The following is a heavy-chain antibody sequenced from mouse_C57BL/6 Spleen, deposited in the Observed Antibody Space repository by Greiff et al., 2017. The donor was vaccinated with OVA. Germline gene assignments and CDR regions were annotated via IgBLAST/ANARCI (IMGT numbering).Heavy chain of an antibody. CDR2: ISYDGSN. J-gene: IGHJ2*01. D-gene: IGHD2-1*01. V-gene: IGHV3-6*01. Sequence: EVQVVESGPGLVKPSQSLSLTCSVTGYSITSGYYWNWIRQFPGNKLEWMGYISYDGSNNYNPSLKNRISITRDTSKNQFFLKLNSVTTEDTATYYCARGDYYLDYWGQGTTLTVSS. CDR1: GYSITSGYY. CDR3: ARGDYYLDY.